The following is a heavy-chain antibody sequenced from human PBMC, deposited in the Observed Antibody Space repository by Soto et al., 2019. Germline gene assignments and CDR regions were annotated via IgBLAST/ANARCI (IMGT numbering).Heavy chain of an antibody. Sequence: QVQLVESGGGVVQPGRSLRLSCAASGFTFSSYAMHWVRQAPGKGLEWVAVISYDGSNKYYADSVKGRFTISRDNSKNTLYLQMNSLRAEDTAVYYCARDSVASGSYTDYFQHWGQGTLVTVSS. J-gene: IGHJ1*01. D-gene: IGHD1-26*01. V-gene: IGHV3-30-3*01. CDR2: ISYDGSNK. CDR3: ARDSVASGSYTDYFQH. CDR1: GFTFSSYA.